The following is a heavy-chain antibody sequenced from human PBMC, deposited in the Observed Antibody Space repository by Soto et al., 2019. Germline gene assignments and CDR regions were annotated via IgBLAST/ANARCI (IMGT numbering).Heavy chain of an antibody. J-gene: IGHJ4*02. V-gene: IGHV3-30*18. D-gene: IGHD3-16*01. CDR2: ISYDGSNK. Sequence: PGGSLRLSCAASGFTFSSYGMHWVRQAPGKGLEWVAVISYDGSNKYYADSVKGRFTISRDNSKNTLYLQMNSLRAEDTAVYYCAKSNNYGPSGVYFDYWGQGTLVTVSS. CDR3: AKSNNYGPSGVYFDY. CDR1: GFTFSSYG.